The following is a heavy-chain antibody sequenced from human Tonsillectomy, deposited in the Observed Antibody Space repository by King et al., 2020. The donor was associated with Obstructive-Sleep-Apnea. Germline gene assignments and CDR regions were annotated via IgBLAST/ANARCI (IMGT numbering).Heavy chain of an antibody. CDR2: ISGSGGST. D-gene: IGHD4-17*01. J-gene: IGHJ4*02. V-gene: IGHV3-23*04. CDR1: GFTFRSYA. CDR3: AKEDYGDYYLPDY. Sequence: VQLVESGGGLVQPGGSLRLSCAASGFTFRSYAMDWVRQAPGKGLEWVSAISGSGGSTYYADSVKGRFTISRDNSRDTLYRQMNSLRAEDTAVYYCAKEDYGDYYLPDYWGQGTLVTVSS.